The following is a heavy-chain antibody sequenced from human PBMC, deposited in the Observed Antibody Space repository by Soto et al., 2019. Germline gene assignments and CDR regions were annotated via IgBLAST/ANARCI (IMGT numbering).Heavy chain of an antibody. CDR1: GYTFTSYG. D-gene: IGHD2-15*01. CDR2: ISAYNGNT. CDR3: ARDRLTYCCCSTNDSIAP. V-gene: IGHV1-18*04. Sequence: VKRYCKASGYTFTSYGISWVRQSPGQGLDWMGWISAYNGNTNYSQKHQGRITMTTDTSTSTAYMELRSLRSDATAGNNCARDRLTYCCCSTNDSIAPGGQGSSGTVS. J-gene: IGHJ1*01.